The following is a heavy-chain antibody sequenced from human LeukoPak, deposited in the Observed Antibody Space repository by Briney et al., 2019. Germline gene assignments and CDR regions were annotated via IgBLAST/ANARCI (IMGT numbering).Heavy chain of an antibody. Sequence: SQTLSLTCTVSGGSISSGGYYWSWLRQPPGKGLEWIGYIYHSGSTYYNPSLKSRVTISVDRSKNQFSLKLSSVTAADTAVYYCARVYYSSSWSNFDYWGQGTLVTVSS. V-gene: IGHV4-30-2*01. CDR1: GGSISSGGYY. CDR2: IYHSGST. D-gene: IGHD6-13*01. J-gene: IGHJ4*02. CDR3: ARVYYSSSWSNFDY.